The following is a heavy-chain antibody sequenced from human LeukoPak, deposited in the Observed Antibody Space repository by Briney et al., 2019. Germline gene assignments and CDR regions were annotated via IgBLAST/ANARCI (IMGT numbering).Heavy chain of an antibody. V-gene: IGHV5-51*01. Sequence: GESLKISCKGSGYSFTSYWIGWVRQMPGKRLEWMGIIYPGDSDTRYSPSFQGQVTISADKSISTAYLQWSSLKASDTAMYYCARVYCSSTSCSDFDYWGQGTLVTVSS. CDR3: ARVYCSSTSCSDFDY. D-gene: IGHD2-2*01. CDR1: GYSFTSYW. CDR2: IYPGDSDT. J-gene: IGHJ4*02.